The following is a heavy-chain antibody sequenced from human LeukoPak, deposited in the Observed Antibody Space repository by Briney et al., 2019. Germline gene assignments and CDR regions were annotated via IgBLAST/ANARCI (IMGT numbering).Heavy chain of an antibody. Sequence: GGSLRLSCAASGCTLSSDAMHWVRQAPGKGLEWVSSISGSRVSTYYADSVKGRFTISRDNSKNTLYLQMNSLRAEDTAVYYCARAPVAYDSSGHYSPYYYYGTDVWGQGTTVTVSS. D-gene: IGHD3-22*01. CDR2: ISGSRVST. V-gene: IGHV3-23*01. CDR1: GCTLSSDA. J-gene: IGHJ6*02. CDR3: ARAPVAYDSSGHYSPYYYYGTDV.